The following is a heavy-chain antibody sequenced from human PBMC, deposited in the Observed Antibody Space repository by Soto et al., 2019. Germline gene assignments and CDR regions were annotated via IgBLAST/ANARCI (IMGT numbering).Heavy chain of an antibody. CDR1: GGTFSSYA. CDR2: IIPIFGTA. Sequence: QVQLVQSGAEVKKPGSSVKVSCKASGGTFSSYAISWVRQAPGQGLEWMGGIIPIFGTANYAQKFQGRVTITADESTSTAYMELRSLRSEDTAVYYCASALLGYCSSTSCYGRNWFDPWGQGTLVTVSS. D-gene: IGHD2-2*01. CDR3: ASALLGYCSSTSCYGRNWFDP. J-gene: IGHJ5*02. V-gene: IGHV1-69*01.